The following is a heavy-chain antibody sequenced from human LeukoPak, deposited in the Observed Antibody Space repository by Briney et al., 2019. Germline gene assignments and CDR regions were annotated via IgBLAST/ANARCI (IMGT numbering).Heavy chain of an antibody. CDR3: VLAVAGIVDY. Sequence: ASVKVSCKASGYTFTSYDVNWVRQATGQGLEWMGWMNPNSGNTGYAQKFQGRVTISRNTSITTAYMELSGLTSEDTAVYYCVLAVAGIVDYWGQGTLVTVSS. V-gene: IGHV1-8*03. CDR2: MNPNSGNT. CDR1: GYTFTSYD. D-gene: IGHD6-19*01. J-gene: IGHJ4*02.